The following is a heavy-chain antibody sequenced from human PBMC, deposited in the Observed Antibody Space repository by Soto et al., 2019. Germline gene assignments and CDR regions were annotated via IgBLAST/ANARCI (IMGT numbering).Heavy chain of an antibody. CDR2: IIPIFGTA. CDR1: GGTFSSYA. CDR3: ARGQLELREDDAFDI. V-gene: IGHV1-69*13. J-gene: IGHJ3*02. Sequence: ASVKVSCKASGGTFSSYAISWVRQAPGQGLEWMGGIIPIFGTANYAQKFQGRVTITADESTSTAYMELSSLRSEDTAVYYCARGQLELREDDAFDIWGQGTMVTVSS. D-gene: IGHD1-7*01.